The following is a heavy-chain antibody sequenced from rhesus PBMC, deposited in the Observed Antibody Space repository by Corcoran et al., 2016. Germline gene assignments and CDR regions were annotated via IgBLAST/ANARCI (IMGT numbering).Heavy chain of an antibody. CDR3: AKNDPDIAVTISLFDF. CDR1: GFTFSNYV. D-gene: IGHD1-1-1*01. J-gene: IGHJ4*01. CDR2: INSGGGST. Sequence: EVQLVETGGGLVQPGGSLQLSCAASGFTFSNYVMSLVRQAPGKGLEWVSTINSGGGSTNYADSVRCRFTISSDNSKNTLSLHINSLRAEDTAVYYCAKNDPDIAVTISLFDFWGQGVLVTVSS. V-gene: IGHV3S5*01.